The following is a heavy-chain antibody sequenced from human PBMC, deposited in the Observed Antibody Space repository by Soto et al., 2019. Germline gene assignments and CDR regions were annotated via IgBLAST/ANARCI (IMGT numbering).Heavy chain of an antibody. CDR3: ARHPLIQLWHVLPSPNNWFDP. J-gene: IGHJ5*02. D-gene: IGHD5-18*01. Sequence: SETLSLTCTVSGGSISSSSYYWGWIRQPPGKGLEWIGSIYYSGSTYYNPSLKSRVTISVDTSKNQFSLKLSSVTAADTAVYYCARHPLIQLWHVLPSPNNWFDPWGKGTLVTVSS. CDR1: GGSISSSSYY. CDR2: IYYSGST. V-gene: IGHV4-39*01.